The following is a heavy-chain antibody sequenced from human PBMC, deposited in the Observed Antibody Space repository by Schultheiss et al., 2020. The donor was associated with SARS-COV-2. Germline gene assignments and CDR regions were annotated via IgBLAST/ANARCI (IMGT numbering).Heavy chain of an antibody. CDR2: INSDGSST. V-gene: IGHV3-74*03. Sequence: GESLKISCVGFGFTFKNHWMHWVRQAPGTGLMWVARINSDGSSTKYGDSAKGRFTISRDNAKNTLHLQMNSLSVEDTALYFCARGRAEKYYGALDVWGQGALVTVSS. CDR3: ARGRAEKYYGALDV. J-gene: IGHJ4*02. CDR1: GFTFKNHW. D-gene: IGHD4/OR15-4a*01.